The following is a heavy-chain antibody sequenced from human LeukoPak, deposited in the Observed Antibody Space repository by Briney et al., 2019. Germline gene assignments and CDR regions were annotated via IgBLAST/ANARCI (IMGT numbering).Heavy chain of an antibody. Sequence: GGSLRLSCAASGFIFSSYAMSWVRQAPGKGLEWVSYISSTSTSIYYADSVMGRFSISRDKNSLYLQMNSLRADDTAVYYCATYPGYTYEVEAPRPARGYWGQGTLVTVSS. CDR1: GFIFSSYA. V-gene: IGHV3-48*01. J-gene: IGHJ4*02. D-gene: IGHD5-18*01. CDR2: ISSTSTSI. CDR3: ATYPGYTYEVEAPRPARGY.